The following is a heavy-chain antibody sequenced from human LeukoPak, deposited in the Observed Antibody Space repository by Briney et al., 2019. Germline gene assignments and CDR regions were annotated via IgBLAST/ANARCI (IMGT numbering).Heavy chain of an antibody. D-gene: IGHD3-22*01. CDR1: GGSFSGYY. Sequence: PSETLSLTCAVYGGSFSGYYWSWIRQPPGKGLEWIGEINSSGSTNYNPSLKSRVTISVDTSKNQFSLKLSSVTAADTAVYYCARGLYYYDSSGYPKEYYFDYWGQGPLVTVSS. CDR2: INSSGST. CDR3: ARGLYYYDSSGYPKEYYFDY. V-gene: IGHV4-34*01. J-gene: IGHJ4*02.